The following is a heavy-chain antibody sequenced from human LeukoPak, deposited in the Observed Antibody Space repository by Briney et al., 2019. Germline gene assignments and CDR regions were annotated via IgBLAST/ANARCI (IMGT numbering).Heavy chain of an antibody. V-gene: IGHV3-73*01. CDR1: GFTFSDSP. CDR2: VREKIQNYAT. Sequence: PGGPLRLSCAGSGFTFSDSPIHWVRQASGKGLEWVGRVREKIQNYATGYAESVKGRFSISRDDSKNTAYLQMNSLKIEDTAVYYCSRQLIGTGTVDYWGQGTLVTVSS. D-gene: IGHD3/OR15-3a*01. CDR3: SRQLIGTGTVDY. J-gene: IGHJ4*02.